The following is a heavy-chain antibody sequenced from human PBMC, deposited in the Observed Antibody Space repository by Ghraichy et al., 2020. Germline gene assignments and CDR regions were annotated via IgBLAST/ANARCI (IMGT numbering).Heavy chain of an antibody. V-gene: IGHV6-1*01. J-gene: IGHJ5*02. D-gene: IGHD3-3*01. CDR2: TYYRSKWFD. CDR1: GDSVSSNSAA. CDR3: ARGTIFGVVNWFDP. Sequence: SQTLSLTCAISGDSVSSNSAAWNWIRQSPSRGLEWLGRTYYRSKWFDDYAVSVKSRITINPDTSKNQFSLQLNSVTPEDTAVYYCARGTIFGVVNWFDPWGQGTLVTVSS.